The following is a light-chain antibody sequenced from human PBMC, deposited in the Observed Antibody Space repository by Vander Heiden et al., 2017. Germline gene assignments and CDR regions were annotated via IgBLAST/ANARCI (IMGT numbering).Light chain of an antibody. CDR3: SSYTSSSTLVA. J-gene: IGLJ2*01. CDR1: SSDVGGYNY. V-gene: IGLV2-14*01. Sequence: QSALTPPPSVSGSPGQPITISCTGTSSDVGGYNYVSWYQQHPGKAPKLMIHDVSNRPSGVSNRFSGSKSGNTASLTISGLQAEDEADYYCSSYTSSSTLVAFGGGTKLTVL. CDR2: DVS.